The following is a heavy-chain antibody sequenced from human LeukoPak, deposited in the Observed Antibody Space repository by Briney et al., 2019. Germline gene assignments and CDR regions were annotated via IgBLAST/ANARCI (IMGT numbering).Heavy chain of an antibody. CDR2: INHSGST. V-gene: IGHV4-34*01. Sequence: SEALSLTCAVYGGSFSGYYWSWIRQPPGKGLEWIGEINHSGSTNYNPSLKSRVTISVDTSKNQFSLKLSSVTAADTAVYYCARESRSGGITIFGVVTAYYYYMDVWGKGTTVTVSS. CDR1: GGSFSGYY. J-gene: IGHJ6*03. D-gene: IGHD3-3*01. CDR3: ARESRSGGITIFGVVTAYYYYMDV.